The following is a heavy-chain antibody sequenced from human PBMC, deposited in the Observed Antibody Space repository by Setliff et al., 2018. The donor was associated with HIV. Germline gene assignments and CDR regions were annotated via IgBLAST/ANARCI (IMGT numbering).Heavy chain of an antibody. Sequence: GASVKVSCKIAGFTLNELSILWVRQAPAKGLEWMGGFDPEAGEIIYAQKFQGRVTMAEDTSTDTAYMDLSSLRSEDTAVYHCATHPPYRSAWYMRSWGQGTLVTVSS. V-gene: IGHV1-24*01. CDR1: GFTLNELS. CDR3: ATHPPYRSAWYMRS. CDR2: FDPEAGEI. D-gene: IGHD6-19*01. J-gene: IGHJ5*02.